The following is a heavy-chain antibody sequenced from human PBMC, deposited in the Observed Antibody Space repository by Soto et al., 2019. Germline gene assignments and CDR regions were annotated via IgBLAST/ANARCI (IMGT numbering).Heavy chain of an antibody. CDR1: GYTFTSYA. D-gene: IGHD5-18*01. V-gene: IGHV1-3*01. J-gene: IGHJ1*01. Sequence: ASVKVSCKASGYTFTSYAMHWVRQAPGQRLEWMGWINAGNGNTKYSQKFQGRVTITRDTSASTAYMELSSLRSEDTAVYHCAGAGGYGDTARRLGAIQLWGLG. CDR2: INAGNGNT. CDR3: AGAGGYGDTARRLGAIQL.